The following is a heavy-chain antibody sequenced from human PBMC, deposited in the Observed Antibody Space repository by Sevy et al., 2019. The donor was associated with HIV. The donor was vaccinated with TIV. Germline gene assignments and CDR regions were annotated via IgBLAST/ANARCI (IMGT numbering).Heavy chain of an antibody. CDR1: GYYFTGYY. V-gene: IGHV1-2*02. Sequence: ASVKVSCKASGYYFTGYYVHWVRQAPGQGLEWMGWINPNGGGTNIGQKFHGRVTMSRDTSITTAYIELTRLRSNDTGVYFGARSVYGSGTYLNDYWGQGTLVTVSS. CDR3: ARSVYGSGTYLNDY. D-gene: IGHD3-10*01. J-gene: IGHJ4*02. CDR2: INPNGGGT.